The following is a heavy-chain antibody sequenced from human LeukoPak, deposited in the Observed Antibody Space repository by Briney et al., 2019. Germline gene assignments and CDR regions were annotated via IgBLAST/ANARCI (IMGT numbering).Heavy chain of an antibody. CDR2: FDPEDGET. CDR3: ATSPHVLLWFGESLY. D-gene: IGHD3-10*01. Sequence: ASVKVSCKVSGYTLTELSMHWVRQAPGKGLEWMGGFDPEDGETIYAQKFQGRVTMIEDTSTDTAYMELSSLRSEDTAVYYCATSPHVLLWFGESLYWGQGTLVTVSS. CDR1: GYTLTELS. V-gene: IGHV1-24*01. J-gene: IGHJ4*02.